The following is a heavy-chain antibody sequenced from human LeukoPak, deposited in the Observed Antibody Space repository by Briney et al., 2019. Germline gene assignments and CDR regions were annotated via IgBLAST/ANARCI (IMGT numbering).Heavy chain of an antibody. CDR2: IHFSGST. J-gene: IGHJ6*03. CDR3: ARTRRRGYDATYFYYYLDV. CDR1: SDSISDDY. D-gene: IGHD3-3*01. Sequence: SETLSLTCTVSSDSISDDYWSWIRQSPGKGLEYIGNIHFSGSTNYNPSLKRRVTISVDTSKNHFSLKLTSLTAADTDVYYCARTRRRGYDATYFYYYLDVWGQGTTVTVSS. V-gene: IGHV4-59*01.